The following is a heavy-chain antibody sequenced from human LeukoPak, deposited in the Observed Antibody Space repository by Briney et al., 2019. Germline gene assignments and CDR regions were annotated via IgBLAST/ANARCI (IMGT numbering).Heavy chain of an antibody. D-gene: IGHD6-6*01. CDR1: GYSFTSYW. J-gene: IGHJ4*02. CDR2: IFPADSDT. Sequence: GDSLQISCKGSGYSFTSYWIGWVRQMPGKGLEWMGIIFPADSDTRYSPSFQGQVTISADKSISTAYLQWSSLKASDTAMYYCARRRSMAAPIDYWGQGTLVTVSS. CDR3: ARRRSMAAPIDY. V-gene: IGHV5-51*01.